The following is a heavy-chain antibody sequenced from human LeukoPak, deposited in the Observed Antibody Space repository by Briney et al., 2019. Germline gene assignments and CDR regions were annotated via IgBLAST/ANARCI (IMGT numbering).Heavy chain of an antibody. V-gene: IGHV3-15*01. CDR2: IKSKTDGGIT. CDR1: GFTFSNAW. Sequence: GGSLRLSCAASGFTFSNAWMSWVRQAPGKGLEWVGRIKSKTDGGITDYAAPVKGRFTISRDDSKNTLYLQMNSLKTEDTAVYYCTTARLYYYYGMDVWGKGTTVTVSS. D-gene: IGHD5-12*01. J-gene: IGHJ6*04. CDR3: TTARLYYYYGMDV.